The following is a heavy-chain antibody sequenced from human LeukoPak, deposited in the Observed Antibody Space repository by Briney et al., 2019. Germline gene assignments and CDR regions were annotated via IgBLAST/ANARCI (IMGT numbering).Heavy chain of an antibody. D-gene: IGHD5-18*01. Sequence: SETLSLTCTVSSGSISSSSYYWGWIRQPPGKGLEWIGSIYYSGSTYYNPSLKSRVTISVDTSKNQFSLKLSSVPAADTAVYYCARTGYSSGPHWGQGTLVTVSS. CDR3: ARTGYSSGPH. V-gene: IGHV4-39*07. CDR2: IYYSGST. CDR1: SGSISSSSYY. J-gene: IGHJ4*02.